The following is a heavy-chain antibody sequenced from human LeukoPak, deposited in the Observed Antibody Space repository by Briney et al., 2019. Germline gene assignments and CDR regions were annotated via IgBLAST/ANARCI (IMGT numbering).Heavy chain of an antibody. CDR2: ISRNGGRT. CDR1: GFTFSTYA. V-gene: IGHV3-64D*06. J-gene: IGHJ4*02. Sequence: GGSLRLSCSASGFTFSTYAMHWVRQAPGKGLEYVSAISRNGGRTYYADSVKGRFTISRDNSKNTLYLQMSSLRAEDTAVYYCARDGMSDYDYFDYWGQGTLVTVSS. CDR3: ARDGMSDYDYFDY. D-gene: IGHD5-12*01.